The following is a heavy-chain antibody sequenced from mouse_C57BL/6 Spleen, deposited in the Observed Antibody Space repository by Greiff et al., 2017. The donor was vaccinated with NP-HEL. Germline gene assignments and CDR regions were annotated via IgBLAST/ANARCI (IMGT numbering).Heavy chain of an antibody. CDR1: GFTFNTYA. CDR3: VRAYYGSSYWYFDV. J-gene: IGHJ1*03. D-gene: IGHD1-1*01. V-gene: IGHV10-3*01. CDR2: IRSKSSNYAT. Sequence: EVQLVESGGGLVQPKGSLKLSCAASGFTFNTYAMHWVRQAPGKGLEWVARIRSKSSNYATYYADSVKDRFTISRDDSQSMLYLQMNNLKTEDTAMYDCVRAYYGSSYWYFDVWGTGTTVTVSS.